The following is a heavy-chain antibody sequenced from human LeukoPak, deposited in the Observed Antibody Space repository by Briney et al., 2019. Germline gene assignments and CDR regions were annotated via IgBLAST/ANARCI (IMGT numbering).Heavy chain of an antibody. J-gene: IGHJ3*02. D-gene: IGHD2-15*01. CDR1: GYTFTSYG. CDR3: ARVRGSGPPAYAFDI. Sequence: GASVKVSCKASGYTFTSYGISWVRQAPGQGLEWMGWISAYNGNTNYAQKLQGRVTMTTDTSTSTAYMELRSLRSDDTAVYYCARVRGSGPPAYAFDIWGQGTMVTVSS. V-gene: IGHV1-18*01. CDR2: ISAYNGNT.